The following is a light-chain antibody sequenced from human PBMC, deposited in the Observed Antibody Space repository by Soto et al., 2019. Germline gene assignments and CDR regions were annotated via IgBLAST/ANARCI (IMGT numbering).Light chain of an antibody. J-gene: IGKJ2*01. CDR1: QTVNINY. V-gene: IGKV3-20*01. Sequence: EIVLTQSPGTLSLSPGERPTLSCRASQTVNINYLTWYQQKPGQAPRVLIHGTSTRATGIPDRFSGSGSGTDFTRTISRLEPEDFAVYYCQQYGNSPMYTFGQGTKLEIK. CDR3: QQYGNSPMYT. CDR2: GTS.